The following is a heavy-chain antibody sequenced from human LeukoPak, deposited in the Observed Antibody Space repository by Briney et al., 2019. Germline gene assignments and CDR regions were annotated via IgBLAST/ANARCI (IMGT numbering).Heavy chain of an antibody. V-gene: IGHV3-48*01. J-gene: IGHJ4*02. CDR1: GFTFSSYS. D-gene: IGHD3-10*01. CDR2: ISSSSSTI. Sequence: SGGSLRLSCAASGFTFSSYSMNWVRQAPGKGLEWVSYISSSSSTIYYADSVKGRFTISRDNAKNSPYLQMNSLRAEDTAVYYCARGPTYGYFDYWGQGTLVTVSS. CDR3: ARGPTYGYFDY.